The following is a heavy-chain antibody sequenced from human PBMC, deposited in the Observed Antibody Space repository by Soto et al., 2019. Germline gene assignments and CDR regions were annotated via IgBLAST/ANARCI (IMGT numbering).Heavy chain of an antibody. CDR3: ARVQYDFRSGSYYYAMEV. V-gene: IGHV4-61*01. CDR1: GGSVSSESHY. D-gene: IGHD3-3*01. CDR2: IYYTGST. Sequence: QVQLQESGPGLVKPSETLSLTCTVSGGSVSSESHYWSLIRQTPGKGLEWIGYIYYTGSTNYNASLNGRVTMSVDTSRDQVSLRLRSVTRADTAVDSCARVQYDFRSGSYYYAMEVWGQGTKVTGSS. J-gene: IGHJ6*02.